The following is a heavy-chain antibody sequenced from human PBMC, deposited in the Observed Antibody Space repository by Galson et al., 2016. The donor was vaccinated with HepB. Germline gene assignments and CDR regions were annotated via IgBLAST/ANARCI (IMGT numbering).Heavy chain of an antibody. Sequence: SLRLSCAASGYRFSGQAMHSVRQAPGKGLEWVAVISYDGTYQLYADSVRGRFTISRDNFNNTLYLQMNSLRTEDTAVYYCARELSLVPGKGGHFDLWGQGTLVTVSS. CDR1: GYRFSGQA. CDR2: ISYDGTYQ. D-gene: IGHD6-19*01. V-gene: IGHV3-30*04. CDR3: ARELSLVPGKGGHFDL. J-gene: IGHJ5*02.